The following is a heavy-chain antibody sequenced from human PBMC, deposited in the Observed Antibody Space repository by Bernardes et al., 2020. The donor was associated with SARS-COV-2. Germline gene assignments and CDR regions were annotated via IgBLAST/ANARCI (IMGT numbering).Heavy chain of an antibody. CDR3: AKERPVNRVVANYYYYDMDV. D-gene: IGHD3-22*01. Sequence: GGSLRLSCVGSEFSLSSYWMHWVRQAPGTGPGWVLRINVDGRTTNHADSVKGRFTISRDNAKNALYLHMNSLRAEDTAVYYCAKERPVNRVVANYYYYDMDVWGQGTTVAVSS. CDR1: EFSLSSYW. V-gene: IGHV3-74*01. CDR2: INVDGRTT. J-gene: IGHJ6*02.